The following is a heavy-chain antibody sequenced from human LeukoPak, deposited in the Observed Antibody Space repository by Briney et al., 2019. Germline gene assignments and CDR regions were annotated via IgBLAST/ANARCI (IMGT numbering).Heavy chain of an antibody. CDR3: AEGIGSSPGAY. CDR2: IYYSGST. V-gene: IGHV4-39*01. CDR1: GGSISSSSYY. J-gene: IGHJ4*02. D-gene: IGHD6-13*01. Sequence: SETLSLTCTVSGGSISSSSYYWGWIRQPPGKGLEWIGSIYYSGSTYYNPSLKSRVTISVDTSKNQFSLKLSSVTAADTAVYYCAEGIGSSPGAYWGQGTLVTVSS.